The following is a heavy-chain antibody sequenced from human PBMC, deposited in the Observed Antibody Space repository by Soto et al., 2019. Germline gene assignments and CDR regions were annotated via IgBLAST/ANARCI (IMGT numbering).Heavy chain of an antibody. J-gene: IGHJ3*02. CDR1: GFTFSSYW. CDR2: IKQDGSEK. Sequence: EVQLVESGGGLVQPGGSLRLSCAASGFTFSSYWMSWVRQAPGKGLEWVANIKQDGSEKYYVDSVKGRFTISGDNAKNSLYLQMNSLRAEDTAVYYCARFRRPLDAGAFDIWGQGTMVTVSS. CDR3: ARFRRPLDAGAFDI. V-gene: IGHV3-7*01.